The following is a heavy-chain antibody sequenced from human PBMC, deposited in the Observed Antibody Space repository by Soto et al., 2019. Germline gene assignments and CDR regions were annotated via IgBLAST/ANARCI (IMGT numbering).Heavy chain of an antibody. CDR2: IDYSGST. D-gene: IGHD6-13*01. V-gene: IGHV4-39*01. Sequence: LSRTCTWSFGSMSMVSCYCVVIRQPPWNWLDGIWSIDYSGSTYYSPSLKIRFTISDDTSKNQFSLKLSSVTAADTAVYYCARHDLLSSTWYLKWLEPWGTGTMATVSS. CDR1: FGSMSMVSCY. CDR3: ARHDLLSSTWYLKWLEP. J-gene: IGHJ5*02.